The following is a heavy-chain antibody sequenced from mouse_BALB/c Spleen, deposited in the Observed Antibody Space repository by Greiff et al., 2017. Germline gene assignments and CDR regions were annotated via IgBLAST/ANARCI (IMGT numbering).Heavy chain of an antibody. J-gene: IGHJ4*01. D-gene: IGHD2-4*01. CDR3: ARGSYDYDSLDY. CDR2: ISDGGSYT. CDR1: GFTFSDYY. Sequence: DVKLVESGGGLVKPGGSLKLSCAASGFTFSDYYMYWVRQTPEKRLEWVATISDGGSYTYYPDSVKGRFTISRDNAKNNLYLQMSSLKSEDTAMYYCARGSYDYDSLDYWGQGTSVTVSS. V-gene: IGHV5-4*02.